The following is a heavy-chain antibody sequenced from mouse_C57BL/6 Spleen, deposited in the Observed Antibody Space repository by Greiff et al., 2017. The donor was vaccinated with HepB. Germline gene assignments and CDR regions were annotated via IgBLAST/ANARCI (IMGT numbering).Heavy chain of an antibody. CDR1: GFTFSDYG. V-gene: IGHV5-17*01. CDR2: ISSGSSTI. J-gene: IGHJ1*03. D-gene: IGHD1-1*01. CDR3: ASYYYGSSYDFDV. Sequence: EVKLQESGGGLVKPGGSLKLSCAASGFTFSDYGMHWVRQAPEKGLEWVAYISSGSSTIYYADTVKGRFTISRDNAKNTLFLQMTSLRSEDTAMYYCASYYYGSSYDFDVWGTGTTVTVSS.